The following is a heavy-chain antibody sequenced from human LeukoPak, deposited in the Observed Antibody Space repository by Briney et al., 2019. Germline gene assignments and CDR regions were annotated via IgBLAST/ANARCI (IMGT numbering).Heavy chain of an antibody. CDR2: IYHSGST. Sequence: PSETLSLTCAVSGGSISSGGYSWSWIRQPPGKGLEWIGYIYHSGSTYYNPSLKSRVTISVDRSKNQFSLKLSSVTAADTAVYYCARGALDFWSDSDSAVFDYWGQGTLVTVSS. D-gene: IGHD3-3*01. CDR3: ARGALDFWSDSDSAVFDY. J-gene: IGHJ4*02. CDR1: GGSISSGGYS. V-gene: IGHV4-30-2*01.